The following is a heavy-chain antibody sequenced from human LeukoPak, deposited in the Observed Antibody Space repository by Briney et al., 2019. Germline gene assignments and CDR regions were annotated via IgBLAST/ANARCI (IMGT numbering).Heavy chain of an antibody. V-gene: IGHV4-34*01. Sequence: PPKTLSLTCAVYGGSFSGYYWSWIRQPPGKRLEWSGVINHSGSTNYNPSLKSRVTISVDTSKSQFSLKLSSVTAADTAVYYCARDLRANTVNYYYYYMDVWGKGTTVTVSS. J-gene: IGHJ6*03. D-gene: IGHD4-11*01. CDR3: ARDLRANTVNYYYYYMDV. CDR1: GGSFSGYY. CDR2: INHSGST.